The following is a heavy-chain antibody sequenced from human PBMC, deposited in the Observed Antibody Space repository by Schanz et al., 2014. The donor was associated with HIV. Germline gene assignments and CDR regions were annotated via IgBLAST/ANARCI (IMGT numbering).Heavy chain of an antibody. Sequence: EVQLVESGGGVVQPGRSLRLSCAASGFTFSSYGMSWVRQAPGKGLDWVSAISGSGVSTYYADSVKGRFTVSRDNSKNTLYLQMNSLRAEDTAIYYCAKTSYGWYFEYWGQGTLVTVSS. CDR3: AKTSYGWYFEY. CDR2: ISGSGVST. J-gene: IGHJ4*02. V-gene: IGHV3-23*04. CDR1: GFTFSSYG. D-gene: IGHD6-19*01.